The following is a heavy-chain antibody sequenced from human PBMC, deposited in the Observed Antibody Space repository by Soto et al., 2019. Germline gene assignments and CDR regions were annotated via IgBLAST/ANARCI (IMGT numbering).Heavy chain of an antibody. CDR3: AREAGRITIFGVVIIGYYGMDV. D-gene: IGHD3-3*01. V-gene: IGHV6-1*01. Sequence: SPTLSLTCAISGDSVSSNSAAWNWIRQSPSRGREWLGRTYYRSKWYNDYAVSVKSRITINPDTSKNQFSLQLNSVTPEDTAVYYCAREAGRITIFGVVIIGYYGMDVWGQGTTVTVSS. J-gene: IGHJ6*02. CDR2: TYYRSKWYN. CDR1: GDSVSSNSAA.